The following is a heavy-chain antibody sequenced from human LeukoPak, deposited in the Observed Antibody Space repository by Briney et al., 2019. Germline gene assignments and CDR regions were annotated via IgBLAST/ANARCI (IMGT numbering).Heavy chain of an antibody. CDR2: TSYDESDK. D-gene: IGHD3-16*02. CDR1: GFTFSSYG. V-gene: IGHV3-30*18. CDR3: AKDKAESYLFDY. Sequence: GRSLRLSCAASGFTFSSYGMHWVRQAPGKGPEWVAVTSYDESDKYYADSVKGRFTISRDNSKNTLYLHMNSLRAEDTAVYYCAKDKAESYLFDYWGQGTLVTVSP. J-gene: IGHJ4*02.